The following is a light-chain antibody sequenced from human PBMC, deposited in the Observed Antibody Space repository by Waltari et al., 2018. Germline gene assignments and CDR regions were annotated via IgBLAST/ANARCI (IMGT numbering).Light chain of an antibody. CDR2: AAS. V-gene: IGKV1-39*01. J-gene: IGKJ2*01. CDR3: QQSYSLPFT. Sequence: DIQMTQSPSPLSASVGDTVTVTCRASQSVGTSFNWYQHQPGAAPNLLVSAASTLHRGVPTKFTGSGSGTDFTLTIHSLRPDDFATYYCQQSYSLPFTFGRGTKLDIK. CDR1: QSVGTS.